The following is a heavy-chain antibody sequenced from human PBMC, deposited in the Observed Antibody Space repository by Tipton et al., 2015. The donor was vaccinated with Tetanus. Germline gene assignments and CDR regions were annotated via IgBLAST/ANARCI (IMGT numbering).Heavy chain of an antibody. D-gene: IGHD1-26*01. CDR1: GFTLRSYS. CDR2: IHPSGII. CDR3: ARGLDQFKSGNL. V-gene: IGHV4-34*01. J-gene: IGHJ4*02. Sequence: LRLSCAASGFTLRSYSMNWVRQPSGQGLEWIGEIHPSGIINYNPSLYNRVTISVDTSENQFSLRLTSVTAADTAVYYCARGLDQFKSGNLWGQGTLVTVSS.